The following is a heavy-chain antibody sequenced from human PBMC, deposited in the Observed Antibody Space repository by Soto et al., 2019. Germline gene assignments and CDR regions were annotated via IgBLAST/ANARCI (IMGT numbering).Heavy chain of an antibody. J-gene: IGHJ4*02. Sequence: SVKVSCKDSGYTFASYGSSWVRQAPGQGLEWMGWISAYNGNTNYAQKLQGRVTMTTDTSTSTAYMELRSLRSDDTAVYYCARARGYSGYDIIHFDYWGQGTLVTVSS. D-gene: IGHD5-12*01. V-gene: IGHV1-18*01. CDR2: ISAYNGNT. CDR1: GYTFASYG. CDR3: ARARGYSGYDIIHFDY.